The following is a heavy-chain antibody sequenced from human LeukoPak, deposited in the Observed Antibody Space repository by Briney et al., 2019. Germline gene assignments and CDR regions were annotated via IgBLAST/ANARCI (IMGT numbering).Heavy chain of an antibody. CDR3: AKAPRDSSGYFLYCLDY. J-gene: IGHJ4*02. V-gene: IGHV3-23*01. CDR1: GFTFSSYA. D-gene: IGHD3-22*01. CDR2: ISVSGGST. Sequence: GGSLRLSCAASGFTFSSYAMSWVRQAPGKGLEWVSTISVSGGSTYYADSVKGRFTISRDNSKNTLYLQMNSLRAEDTAVYYCAKAPRDSSGYFLYCLDYWGQGTLVTVSS.